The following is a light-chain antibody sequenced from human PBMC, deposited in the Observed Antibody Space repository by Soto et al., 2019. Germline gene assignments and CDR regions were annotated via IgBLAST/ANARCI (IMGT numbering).Light chain of an antibody. CDR3: TLYMGSGEWQ. Sequence: QTVVTQEPSLSGSPGGTVILTCGLSSGSVSTDDYPSWYQQTPGQAPRTLIYNTNTRSSGVPDRFACSILGNKAALTITGAQEDDDCDYCCTLYMGSGEWQFGGGTKVTVL. CDR2: NTN. J-gene: IGLJ3*02. CDR1: SGSVSTDDY. V-gene: IGLV8-61*01.